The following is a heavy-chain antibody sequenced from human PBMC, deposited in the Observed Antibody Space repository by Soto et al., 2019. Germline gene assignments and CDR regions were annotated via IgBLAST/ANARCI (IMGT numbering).Heavy chain of an antibody. Sequence: GGSLRLSCSASGFTFSSYAMHWVRQAPGNGLEWVAVISYDGSNKYYADSVKGRFTISRDNSKNTLYLQMNSLRAEDTAVYYCARSEKVGFGELFNYYYYGMDVWGQGTTVTVSS. CDR1: GFTFSSYA. CDR3: ARSEKVGFGELFNYYYYGMDV. V-gene: IGHV3-30-3*01. J-gene: IGHJ6*02. D-gene: IGHD3-10*01. CDR2: ISYDGSNK.